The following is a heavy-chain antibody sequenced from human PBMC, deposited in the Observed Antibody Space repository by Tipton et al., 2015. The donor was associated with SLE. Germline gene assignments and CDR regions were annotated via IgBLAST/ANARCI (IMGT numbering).Heavy chain of an antibody. CDR2: IYHSGST. CDR1: GGSISSYY. V-gene: IGHV4-59*01. CDR3: ARDNWVSRGNTWDFYGMDV. J-gene: IGHJ6*02. Sequence: TLSLTCTVSGGSISSYYWSWIRQSPGEGLEWIGYIYHSGSTQYNPSLKSRVTMSVDTSKNQFSLKLTSVTAADTAVYYCARDNWVSRGNTWDFYGMDVWGQGTTVTVSS. D-gene: IGHD7-27*01.